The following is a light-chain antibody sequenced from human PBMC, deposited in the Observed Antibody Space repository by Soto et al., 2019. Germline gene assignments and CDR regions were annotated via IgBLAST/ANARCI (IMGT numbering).Light chain of an antibody. J-gene: IGLJ2*01. CDR2: SNN. Sequence: QSVLTQPPSASGTPGQRVTISCSGSSSNIGNNSVNWYLQFPGTAPKLLIYSNNQWPSGVPDRFSASKSGSSASLAISGLRSEEEGDYYCAAWDDSLNGPLFGGGTKLTVL. V-gene: IGLV1-44*01. CDR3: AAWDDSLNGPL. CDR1: SSNIGNNS.